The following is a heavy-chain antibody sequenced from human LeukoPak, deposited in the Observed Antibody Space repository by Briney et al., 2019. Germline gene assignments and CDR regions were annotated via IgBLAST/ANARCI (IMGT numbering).Heavy chain of an antibody. V-gene: IGHV3-11*01. CDR2: ISSSGSTI. CDR1: GFTFSDYY. D-gene: IGHD3-22*01. J-gene: IGHJ6*02. CDR3: ARDVSDYYDSSGYYYYYYGMDV. Sequence: PGGSLRLSCAASGFTFSDYYMSWIRQAPGKGLEWVSYISSSGSTINYADSVKGRFTISRDNAKNSLYLQMNSLRAVDTAVYYCARDVSDYYDSSGYYYYYYGMDVWGQGTTVTVSS.